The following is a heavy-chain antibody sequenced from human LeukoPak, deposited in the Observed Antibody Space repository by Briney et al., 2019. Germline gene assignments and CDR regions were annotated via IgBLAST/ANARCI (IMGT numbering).Heavy chain of an antibody. CDR3: AKDTPPKSIVGPNDY. CDR1: EFTFSSYA. J-gene: IGHJ4*02. D-gene: IGHD3-22*01. CDR2: ISASGGST. Sequence: GGSLRLSCAASEFTFSSYAMQWVRQAPGKGLEWVSGISASGGSTWYADSVKGRFTISRDNSKNTLYLQMNSLRAEDTAVYYCAKDTPPKSIVGPNDYWGQGTLVTVSS. V-gene: IGHV3-23*01.